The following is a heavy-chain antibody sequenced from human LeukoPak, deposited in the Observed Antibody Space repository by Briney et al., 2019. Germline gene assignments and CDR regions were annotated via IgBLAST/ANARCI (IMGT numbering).Heavy chain of an antibody. J-gene: IGHJ3*02. Sequence: QPGGSLRLSCAASGSIVSGNYMSWVRQAPGKGLEWVSVIYSGDKTYYGDSVKGRFTIFRDNSKNTLYLQMNSLRAEDTAVYYCAREIQSYYGSGSHPAAFDIWGQGTMVTVSS. D-gene: IGHD3-10*01. V-gene: IGHV3-53*01. CDR2: IYSGDKT. CDR3: AREIQSYYGSGSHPAAFDI. CDR1: GSIVSGNY.